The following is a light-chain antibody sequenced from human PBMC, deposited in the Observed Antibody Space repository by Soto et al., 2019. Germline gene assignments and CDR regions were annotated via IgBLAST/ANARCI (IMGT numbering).Light chain of an antibody. V-gene: IGKV1-39*01. Sequence: IQMTQSPSSLSASVGDRVTITCRASQSISTYVNWYQQKQGKAPKLLIYAASTLQTEVPSRFSGSGSGTDLILTISNLQPEDFATYYCQQSYSAPYTFGQGTRLEIK. CDR1: QSISTY. CDR2: AAS. J-gene: IGKJ5*01. CDR3: QQSYSAPYT.